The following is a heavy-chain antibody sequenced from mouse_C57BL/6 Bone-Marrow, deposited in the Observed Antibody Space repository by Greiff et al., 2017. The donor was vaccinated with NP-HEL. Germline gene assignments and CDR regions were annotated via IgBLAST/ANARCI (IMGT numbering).Heavy chain of an antibody. CDR1: GFTFSSYG. V-gene: IGHV5-6*01. J-gene: IGHJ4*01. Sequence: EVMLVESGGDLVKPGGSLKLSCAASGFTFSSYGMSWVRQTPDKRLEWVATISSGGSYTYYPDSVKGRFTISRDNAKNTLYLQMSSLKSEDTAMYYCARHRKLGYAMDYWGQGTSVTVSS. D-gene: IGHD1-3*01. CDR2: ISSGGSYT. CDR3: ARHRKLGYAMDY.